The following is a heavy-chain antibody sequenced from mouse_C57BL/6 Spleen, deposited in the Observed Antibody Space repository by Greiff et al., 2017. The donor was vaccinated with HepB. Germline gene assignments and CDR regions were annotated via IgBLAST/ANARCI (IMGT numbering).Heavy chain of an antibody. V-gene: IGHV1-15*01. Sequence: VQLKESGAELVRPGASVTLSCKASGYPFPDYEMHWVKQTPVHGLGWIGAIDPETGGTAYNQKFKGKAILTADKSPSPAYVELRRLTSEDAAVYYCTRYYYGSSYNGYFDDWGTGTTVTVSS. CDR2: IDPETGGT. D-gene: IGHD1-1*01. CDR3: TRYYYGSSYNGYFDD. J-gene: IGHJ1*03. CDR1: GYPFPDYE.